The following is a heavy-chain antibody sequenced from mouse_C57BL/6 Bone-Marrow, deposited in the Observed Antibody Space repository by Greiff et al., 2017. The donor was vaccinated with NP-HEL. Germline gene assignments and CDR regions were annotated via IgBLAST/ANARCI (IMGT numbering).Heavy chain of an antibody. Sequence: VQLQQSGTVLARPGASVKMSCKTSGYTFTSYWMHWVKQRPGQGLEWIGAIYPGNSDTSYNQKFKGKAKLTAVTSASTAYMELSSLTSEDSAVYYCTKGGNYVGFDYWGQGTTLTVSS. V-gene: IGHV1-5*01. CDR1: GYTFTSYW. J-gene: IGHJ2*01. D-gene: IGHD2-1*01. CDR2: IYPGNSDT. CDR3: TKGGNYVGFDY.